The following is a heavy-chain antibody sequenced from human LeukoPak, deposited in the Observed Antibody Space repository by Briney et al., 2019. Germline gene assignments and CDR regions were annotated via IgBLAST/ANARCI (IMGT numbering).Heavy chain of an antibody. CDR1: GGTISSSLYY. V-gene: IGHV4-39*07. CDR2: VYYSGTT. D-gene: IGHD1-26*01. Sequence: SETLSLTFTVSGGTISSSLYYWGWIRQPPGKGLEWIGNVYYSGTTYYNPSLNSRVTISLDTSKNQLSLKLYTVTAADTAVYYCTRVSRSGSYGYYSDYWGQGTLVTVSS. J-gene: IGHJ4*02. CDR3: TRVSRSGSYGYYSDY.